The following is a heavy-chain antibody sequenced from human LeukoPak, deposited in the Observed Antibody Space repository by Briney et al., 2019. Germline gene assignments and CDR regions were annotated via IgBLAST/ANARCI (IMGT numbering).Heavy chain of an antibody. CDR3: ARDRRANWYFDL. CDR1: DGSISSNY. J-gene: IGHJ2*01. Sequence: SETLSLTCTVSDGSISSNYWTWIRQPPGKGLEWIGYIFYSGSTNYNPSLKSRVTISVDTSKNQFSLKLSPVTAADTAVYYCARDRRANWYFDLWGRGTLVTVSS. V-gene: IGHV4-59*01. CDR2: IFYSGST.